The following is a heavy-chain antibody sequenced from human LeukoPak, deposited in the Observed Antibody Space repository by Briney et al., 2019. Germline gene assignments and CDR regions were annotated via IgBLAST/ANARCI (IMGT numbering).Heavy chain of an antibody. V-gene: IGHV4-34*01. CDR2: INHSGST. D-gene: IGHD2-15*01. Sequence: SETLSLTCAVYGGSFSGYYWSWIHQPPGKGLEWCGEINHSGSTNYNPSLKSRVTISVDTSKNQFSLKLSSVTAADTAVYYCCSYGLDAFDIWGQGTMVTVSS. J-gene: IGHJ3*02. CDR3: CSYGLDAFDI. CDR1: GGSFSGYY.